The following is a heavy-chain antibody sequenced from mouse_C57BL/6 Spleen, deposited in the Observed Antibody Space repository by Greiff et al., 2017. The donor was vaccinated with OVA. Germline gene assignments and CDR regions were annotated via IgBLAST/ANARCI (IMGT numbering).Heavy chain of an antibody. J-gene: IGHJ3*01. Sequence: VQLQQSGPELVKPGASVKISCKASGYTFTDYYMNWVKQSHGKSLEWIGDINPNNGGTSYNQKFKGKATLTVDKSSSTAYMELRSLTSEDSAVYYCARAYGYEYWGQGTLVTVSA. V-gene: IGHV1-26*01. D-gene: IGHD2-2*01. CDR3: ARAYGYEY. CDR1: GYTFTDYY. CDR2: INPNNGGT.